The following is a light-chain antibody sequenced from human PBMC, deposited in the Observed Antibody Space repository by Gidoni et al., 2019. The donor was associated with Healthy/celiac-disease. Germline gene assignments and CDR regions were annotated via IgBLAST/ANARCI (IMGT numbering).Light chain of an antibody. J-gene: IGKJ3*01. CDR3: QQYGSSRT. CDR2: GAS. CDR1: QSVSSSY. Sequence: EIVLTQSPGTLSLSPWERATLSCRAIQSVSSSYLAWYQQKPGQAPRLLSYGASSRATGIPDRFSGSGSGTDFTLTISRLEPEDFAVYYCQQYGSSRTFGPGTKVDIK. V-gene: IGKV3-20*01.